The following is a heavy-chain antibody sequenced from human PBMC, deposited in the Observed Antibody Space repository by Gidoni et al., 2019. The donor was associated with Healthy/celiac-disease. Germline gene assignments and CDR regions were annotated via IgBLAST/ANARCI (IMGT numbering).Heavy chain of an antibody. V-gene: IGHV3-48*01. D-gene: IGHD6-13*01. CDR3: ARTSGTYYYYGMDV. CDR2: ISSSSSTI. J-gene: IGHJ6*02. Sequence: EVQLVESGGGLVQPGGSLRLSCAASGFTFSSYRMNWVRQAPGKGLEWVSYISSSSSTIYYADSVKGRFTISRDNAKNSLYLQMNSLRAEDTAVYYCARTSGTYYYYGMDVWGQGTTVTVSS. CDR1: GFTFSSYR.